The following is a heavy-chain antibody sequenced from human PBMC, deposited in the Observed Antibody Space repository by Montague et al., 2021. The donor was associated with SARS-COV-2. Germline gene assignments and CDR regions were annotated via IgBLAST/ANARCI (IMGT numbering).Heavy chain of an antibody. CDR2: ISWNSGSI. V-gene: IGHV3-9*01. J-gene: IGHJ5*02. Sequence: PLRLSCAASGFTFGDYAMHWVRQAPGKGLEWVSGISWNSGSIGYADSVKGRFTISRDNAKNSLYLQMNSLRAEDTALYYCAKDSYYGFWSGYSPGENWFDPWGQGTLVTVSS. CDR1: GFTFGDYA. D-gene: IGHD3-3*01. CDR3: AKDSYYGFWSGYSPGENWFDP.